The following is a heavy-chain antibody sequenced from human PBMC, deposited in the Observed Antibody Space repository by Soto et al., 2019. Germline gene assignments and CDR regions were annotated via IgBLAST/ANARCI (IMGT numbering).Heavy chain of an antibody. Sequence: EVQLVESGGGLVKPGGSLRLSCAASGFTFSHYTMNWVRQAPGKGLEWVSSISSSSAYIYYADSVKGRFTVSRDHAKRSLYLQMNSLRAEDTAVYYCARDGSGSPPLYRGQETLVTVSS. CDR1: GFTFSHYT. D-gene: IGHD3-10*01. CDR2: ISSSSAYI. CDR3: ARDGSGSPPLY. J-gene: IGHJ4*02. V-gene: IGHV3-21*01.